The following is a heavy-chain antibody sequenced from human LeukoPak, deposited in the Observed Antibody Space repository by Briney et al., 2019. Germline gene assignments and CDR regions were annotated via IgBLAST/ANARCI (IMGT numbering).Heavy chain of an antibody. CDR3: ASCGGDCYSFLYAFDI. V-gene: IGHV1-69*13. CDR2: IIPIFGTA. J-gene: IGHJ3*02. D-gene: IGHD2-21*02. Sequence: SVKVSCKASGGTFSSYAISWVRQAPGQGLEWMGGIIPIFGTANYAQKFQGRVTITADESTSTAYIELSSLRSEDTAVYYCASCGGDCYSFLYAFDIWGQGTMVTVSS. CDR1: GGTFSSYA.